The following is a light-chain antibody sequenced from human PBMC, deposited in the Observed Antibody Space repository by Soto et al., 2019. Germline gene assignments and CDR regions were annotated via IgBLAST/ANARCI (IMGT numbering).Light chain of an antibody. J-gene: IGKJ1*01. CDR3: QQYVTSSPRT. V-gene: IGKV3-11*01. CDR2: EAS. CDR1: QSLSRY. Sequence: EIVLTQSPATLSLSPGERATLSCRASQSLSRYLAWYQQKPGQPPSLLIYEASNRATGIPARFSGSGSGTDFTLTISSLEPEDFAVYYCQQYVTSSPRTFGQGTKVDIK.